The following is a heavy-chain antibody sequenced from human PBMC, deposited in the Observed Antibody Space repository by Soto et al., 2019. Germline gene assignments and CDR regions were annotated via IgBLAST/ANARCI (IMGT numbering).Heavy chain of an antibody. D-gene: IGHD5-12*01. V-gene: IGHV5-51*01. Sequence: PGESLKISCPGSGYSFITDWIAWVRQMPGKGLDWMGIIYPSDSETKYGPSFQGQVTISADKSIRTAYLQWSSLKASDTAMYYCARLPLLHYGGYDGGYFDSWGQGTLVTVSS. CDR1: GYSFITDW. J-gene: IGHJ4*02. CDR3: ARLPLLHYGGYDGGYFDS. CDR2: IYPSDSET.